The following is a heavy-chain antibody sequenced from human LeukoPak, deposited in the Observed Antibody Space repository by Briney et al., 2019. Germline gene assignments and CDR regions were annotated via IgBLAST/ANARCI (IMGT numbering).Heavy chain of an antibody. V-gene: IGHV3-21*06. J-gene: IGHJ4*02. CDR1: GFTFSNYN. Sequence: GGSLRLSCAASGFTFSNYNMNWVRQAPGKGLEWVSSISTSSSYIDYADSVQGRFTISRDNAENSLYLQMNSLRAEDTAVYYCARDEEGYGYHHWGQGTLVTVSS. D-gene: IGHD5-18*01. CDR3: ARDEEGYGYHH. CDR2: ISTSSSYI.